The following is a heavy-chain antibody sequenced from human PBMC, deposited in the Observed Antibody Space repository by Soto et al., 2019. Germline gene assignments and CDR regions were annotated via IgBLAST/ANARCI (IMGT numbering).Heavy chain of an antibody. CDR1: GLTVTNNY. D-gene: IGHD6-13*01. J-gene: IGHJ4*02. Sequence: GSLRLSCSASGLTVTNNYMSWVRQAPGKGLEWISVIQSGGTTLYAESVKGRFTTSRDSSRNTLSLHMNSLRVEDTAIYYCARGWQLDPFDYWGQGTPVTVSS. V-gene: IGHV3-53*01. CDR3: ARGWQLDPFDY. CDR2: IQSGGTT.